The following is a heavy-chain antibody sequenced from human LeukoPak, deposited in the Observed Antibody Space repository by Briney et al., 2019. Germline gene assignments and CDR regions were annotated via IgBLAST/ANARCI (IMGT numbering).Heavy chain of an antibody. V-gene: IGHV1-69*08. CDR3: VRSGYDYDWFDP. CDR2: IIAILDTA. Sequence: SVNVSCKASGGSFSDYSISWVRQAPGQGLEWMGRIIAILDTAHYAQQFQGRFTITADKSTTTVYMELSSLRSDDTAVYYCVRSGYDYDWFDPWGQGTLVTVSS. J-gene: IGHJ5*02. CDR1: GGSFSDYS. D-gene: IGHD5-12*01.